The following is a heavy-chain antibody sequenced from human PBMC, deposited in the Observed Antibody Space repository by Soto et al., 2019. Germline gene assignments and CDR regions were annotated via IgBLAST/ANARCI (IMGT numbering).Heavy chain of an antibody. V-gene: IGHV4-61*01. D-gene: IGHD6-19*01. CDR1: GGSISSGNYY. CDR3: ARDRYTSGWYGAADY. CDR2: IYYSGST. Sequence: SETLSLTCTVSGGSISSGNYYWSWIRQPPGKGLEWIGYIYYSGSTNYNPYLKSRVNISVETSKNQFSLKLSSVTGADTALYYCARDRYTSGWYGAADYWGQVTLVTV. J-gene: IGHJ4*02.